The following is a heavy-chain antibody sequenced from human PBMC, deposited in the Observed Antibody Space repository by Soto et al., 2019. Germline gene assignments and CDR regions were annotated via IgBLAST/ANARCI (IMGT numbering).Heavy chain of an antibody. V-gene: IGHV3-23*01. CDR3: AKLETYYYDSSGYEFDY. D-gene: IGHD3-22*01. Sequence: GGSLRLSCAASGFTFSSYAMSWVRQAPGKGLEWVSAISGSGGSTYYADSVKGRFTISRDNSKNTLYLQMNSLRAEDTAVYYCAKLETYYYDSSGYEFDYWGQGTLVTV. CDR1: GFTFSSYA. J-gene: IGHJ4*02. CDR2: ISGSGGST.